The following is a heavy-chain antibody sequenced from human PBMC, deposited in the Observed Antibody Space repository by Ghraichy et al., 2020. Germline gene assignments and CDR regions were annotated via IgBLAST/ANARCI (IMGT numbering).Heavy chain of an antibody. CDR2: ISGSGGST. Sequence: GGSLRLSCAASGFTFSSYAMSWVRQAPGKGLEWVSAISGSGGSTYYADSVKGRFTISRDNSKNTLYLQMNSLRAEDTAVYYCAKLSRYYYNSSGYFDYWGQGTPVTVSS. CDR3: AKLSRYYYNSSGYFDY. D-gene: IGHD3-22*01. V-gene: IGHV3-23*01. J-gene: IGHJ4*02. CDR1: GFTFSSYA.